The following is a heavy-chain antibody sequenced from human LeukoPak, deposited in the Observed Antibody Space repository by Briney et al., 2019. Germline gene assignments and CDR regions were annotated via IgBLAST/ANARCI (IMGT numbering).Heavy chain of an antibody. CDR2: IYYSGNT. CDR1: GGSLSSNY. Sequence: PSETLSLTCTVSGGSLSSNYWIWIRQPPGKGLEWIGYIYYSGNTNYNPSLKSRVTISVETSKNQFSLKLSSVTAADTAVYYCARAGTGRYAFDIWGQGTMVTVSS. D-gene: IGHD1-1*01. V-gene: IGHV4-59*08. CDR3: ARAGTGRYAFDI. J-gene: IGHJ3*02.